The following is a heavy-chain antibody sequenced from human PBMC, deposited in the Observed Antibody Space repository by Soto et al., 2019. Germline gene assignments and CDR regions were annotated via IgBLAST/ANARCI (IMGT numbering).Heavy chain of an antibody. J-gene: IGHJ5*02. CDR2: ISSSSSTI. CDR1: GFPFSSYS. CDR3: ARHPERIAQIGWFDP. D-gene: IGHD6-13*01. Sequence: PGGSLRLSCAVAGFPFSSYSMNWVRKDPGKGLEWVSYISSSSSTIYYADSVKGRFTISRDNAKNSLYLQMNSLRAEDTAVYYCARHPERIAQIGWFDPWGQGTLVTSPQ. V-gene: IGHV3-48*01.